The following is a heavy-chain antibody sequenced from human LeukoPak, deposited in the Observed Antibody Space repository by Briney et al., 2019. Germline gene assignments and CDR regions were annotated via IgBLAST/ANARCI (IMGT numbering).Heavy chain of an antibody. CDR2: IKQDGSEK. CDR3: ARGRTTTLYYFDY. D-gene: IGHD1/OR15-1a*01. Sequence: GGSLRLSCAASGFTFSSYWMSWVRQAPGKGLEWVANIKQDGSEKYYVDSVKGRFTISRDNAKNSLYLQMISLRAEDTAVYYCARGRTTTLYYFDYWGQGTLVTVSS. CDR1: GFTFSSYW. J-gene: IGHJ4*02. V-gene: IGHV3-7*03.